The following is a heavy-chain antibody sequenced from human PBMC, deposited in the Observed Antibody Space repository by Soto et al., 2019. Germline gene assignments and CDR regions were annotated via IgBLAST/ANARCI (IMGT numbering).Heavy chain of an antibody. Sequence: EVQLLESGGGLVQPGGSLRLSCVASGFTFSSYAMSWVRQAPGKGLEWVSTISDRGTNTYYADSVKGRFTISRDNSKNTLYLQVNSLRADDTAVYYCAKDYSSGYYAFDIWGQGTMVTVS. V-gene: IGHV3-23*01. D-gene: IGHD3-22*01. CDR1: GFTFSSYA. CDR2: ISDRGTNT. J-gene: IGHJ3*02. CDR3: AKDYSSGYYAFDI.